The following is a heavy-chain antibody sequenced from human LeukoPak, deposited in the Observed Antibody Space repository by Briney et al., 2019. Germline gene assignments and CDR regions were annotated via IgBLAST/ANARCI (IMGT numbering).Heavy chain of an antibody. D-gene: IGHD2-8*02. Sequence: PGGSLRLSCVASRFTFSSYALNWARQAPGKGLEWVAAISANGGRTYYTESVKGHFTISRDNSKNTLYLQMNSLRADDTAVYYCAKGPERRGFCSGSACYSDCWGQGTLVTVSS. V-gene: IGHV3-23*01. CDR3: AKGPERRGFCSGSACYSDC. J-gene: IGHJ4*02. CDR2: ISANGGRT. CDR1: RFTFSSYA.